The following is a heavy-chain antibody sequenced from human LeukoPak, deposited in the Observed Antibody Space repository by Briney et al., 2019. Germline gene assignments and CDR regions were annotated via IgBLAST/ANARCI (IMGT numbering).Heavy chain of an antibody. CDR1: GYTFTSYA. CDR2: INAGNGNT. V-gene: IGHV1-3*03. J-gene: IGHJ5*02. Sequence: ASVKVSCKASGYTFTSYAMHWVRQAPGQRLEWMGWINAGNGNTKYSQEFQGRVTITRDTSASTAYMELSSLRSEDMAVYYCARGYSSSWYAGAFDPWGQGTLVTVSS. CDR3: ARGYSSSWYAGAFDP. D-gene: IGHD6-13*01.